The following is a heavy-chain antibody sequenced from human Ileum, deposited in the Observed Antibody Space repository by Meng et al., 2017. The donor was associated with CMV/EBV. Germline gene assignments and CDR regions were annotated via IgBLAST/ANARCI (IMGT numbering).Heavy chain of an antibody. CDR3: TRSWIHLWSHDFDY. J-gene: IGHJ4*02. Sequence: HLVQAGARIKKPGASVKAPCKSSGYTFTGHNIHGVRQAPGQGLEWMGRINPNTGDTKNAQNFQGRVTMTRDTSNGTAYMELTNLRSDDTAVYFCTRSWIHLWSHDFDYWGQGTLVTVSS. V-gene: IGHV1-2*06. CDR2: INPNTGDT. CDR1: GYTFTGHN. D-gene: IGHD5-18*01.